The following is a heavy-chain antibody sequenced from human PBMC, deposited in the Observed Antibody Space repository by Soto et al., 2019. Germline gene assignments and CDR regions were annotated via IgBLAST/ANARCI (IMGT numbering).Heavy chain of an antibody. D-gene: IGHD3-22*01. CDR1: GGSISSSNW. Sequence: PSETLSLTCAVSGGSISSSNWWSWVRQPPGKGLEWIGEIYHSGSTNYNPSLKSRVTTSVDKSKNQFSLKLSSVTAADTAVYYCARTGDYYDSGGIFDYWGQGTLVTVSS. V-gene: IGHV4-4*02. CDR3: ARTGDYYDSGGIFDY. CDR2: IYHSGST. J-gene: IGHJ4*02.